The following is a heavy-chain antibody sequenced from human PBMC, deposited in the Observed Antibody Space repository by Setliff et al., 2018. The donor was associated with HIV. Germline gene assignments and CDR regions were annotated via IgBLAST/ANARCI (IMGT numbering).Heavy chain of an antibody. CDR3: ARGARVHGYYYMDV. CDR1: GGSISSRSYY. V-gene: IGHV4-39*01. D-gene: IGHD1-26*01. Sequence: SETLSLTCTVSGGSISSRSYYWGWIRQPPGKGLEWIGAIYYSGSTYYNPSLKSRVTISVDTSENQFSLKVSSVTAADTAVYFCARGARVHGYYYMDVWGKGTTVTVSS. CDR2: IYYSGST. J-gene: IGHJ6*03.